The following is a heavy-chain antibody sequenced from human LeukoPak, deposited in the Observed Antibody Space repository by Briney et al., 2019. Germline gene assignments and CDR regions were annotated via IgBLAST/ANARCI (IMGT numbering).Heavy chain of an antibody. V-gene: IGHV1-2*02. CDR2: MNPKSGGT. J-gene: IGHJ4*02. Sequence: SVKVSCKASGYTFNGYNVHWVRQAPGQGLEWMGWMNPKSGGTKSAQKFQGRVTLTGDTSITTAYMELNSLTSDDTAVYYCARYDSSGSTSYWGQGTLVTVSS. D-gene: IGHD6-19*01. CDR1: GYTFNGYN. CDR3: ARYDSSGSTSY.